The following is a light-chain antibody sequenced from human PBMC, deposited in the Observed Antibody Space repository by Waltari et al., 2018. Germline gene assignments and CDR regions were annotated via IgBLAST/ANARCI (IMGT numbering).Light chain of an antibody. CDR2: GAS. CDR3: QQYYTTPPT. J-gene: IGKJ3*01. V-gene: IGKV3-20*01. Sequence: EIVLTQSPGTLSLSPGERATLSCRARPSVSSSSLAWYQQKPGQAPRLLIYGASSRATGIPDRFSGSGSGTDFTLTISRLEPEDFAVYYCQQYYTTPPTFGPGTRVDI. CDR1: PSVSSSS.